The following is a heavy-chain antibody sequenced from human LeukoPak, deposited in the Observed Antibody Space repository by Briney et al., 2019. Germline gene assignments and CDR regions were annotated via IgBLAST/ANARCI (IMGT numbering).Heavy chain of an antibody. J-gene: IGHJ4*02. V-gene: IGHV4-61*02. CDR2: IYTSGST. D-gene: IGHD4-17*01. CDR3: ARSYDFRDYGDYEGFDY. CDR1: GGSITSGSYH. Sequence: PSQTLSLTCTVSGGSITSGSYHWSWIRQPAGKGLGWIGRIYTSGSTNYNPSLKSRVTISVDTSKNQFSLKLSSVTAADTAVYYCARSYDFRDYGDYEGFDYWGQGTLVTVSS.